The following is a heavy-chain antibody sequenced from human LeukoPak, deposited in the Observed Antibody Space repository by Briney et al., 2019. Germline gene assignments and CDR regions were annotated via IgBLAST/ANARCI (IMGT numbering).Heavy chain of an antibody. CDR2: ISSSGST. CDR1: GDSISSGDYY. CDR3: ARGPYSYDSSGAFDI. Sequence: SETLSLTSTVSGDSISSGDYYWSWIRQPAGKGLEWIGRISSSGSTNYNPSLKSRVTISVDTSKNQFSLKLSSVTAADTAMYFCARGPYSYDSSGAFDIWGQGTMVTVSS. J-gene: IGHJ3*02. D-gene: IGHD3-22*01. V-gene: IGHV4-61*02.